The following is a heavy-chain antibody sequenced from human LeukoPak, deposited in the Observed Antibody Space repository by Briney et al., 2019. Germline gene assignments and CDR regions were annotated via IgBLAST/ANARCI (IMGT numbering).Heavy chain of an antibody. V-gene: IGHV1-69*05. D-gene: IGHD3-3*01. J-gene: IGHJ4*02. Sequence: GASVKVSCKASGGTFSSYAISWVRQAPGQGLEWMGGIIPIFGTANYAQKFQGRVTMTRDTSTSTVYMELSSLRSEDTAVYYCARQSITIFGVVILFDYWGQGTLVTVSS. CDR2: IIPIFGTA. CDR3: ARQSITIFGVVILFDY. CDR1: GGTFSSYA.